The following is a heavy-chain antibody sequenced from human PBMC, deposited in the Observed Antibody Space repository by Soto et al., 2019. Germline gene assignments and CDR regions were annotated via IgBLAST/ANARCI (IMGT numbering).Heavy chain of an antibody. CDR3: ARGERGYYYYMYV. Sequence: SETLSLTCTVSGGSISSYYWSWIRQPPGKGLEWIGYIYYSGSTNYNPSLKSRVTISVDTSKNQFSLKLSSVTAADTAVYYCARGERGYYYYMYVWGKGTTVTVSS. CDR1: GGSISSYY. CDR2: IYYSGST. J-gene: IGHJ6*03. D-gene: IGHD3-16*01. V-gene: IGHV4-59*01.